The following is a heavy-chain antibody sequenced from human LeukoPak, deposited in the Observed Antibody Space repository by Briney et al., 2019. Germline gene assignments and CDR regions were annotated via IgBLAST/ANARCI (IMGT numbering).Heavy chain of an antibody. CDR3: ARAHSSGFLPDY. D-gene: IGHD3-22*01. J-gene: IGHJ4*02. Sequence: GASVKVSCKASGYTFTSYGISWVRQAPGQGLEWMGIINPSGGSTRYAQKFQGRVTMTRDTSTSTVFMELSSLRSEDTAVYYCARAHSSGFLPDYWGQGTLVTVSS. V-gene: IGHV1-46*01. CDR2: INPSGGST. CDR1: GYTFTSYG.